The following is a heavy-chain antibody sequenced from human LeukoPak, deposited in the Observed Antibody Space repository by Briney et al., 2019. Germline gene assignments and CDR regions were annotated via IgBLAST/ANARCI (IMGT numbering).Heavy chain of an antibody. Sequence: SVTVSCKASGGTFSSYAISWVRQAPGQGLEWMGRIIPIFGTANYAQKFQGRVTIIADKSTSTAYMELSSLRSEDTAVYYCAYSGSYWAPPYWGQGGLVTVSS. CDR2: IIPIFGTA. J-gene: IGHJ4*02. V-gene: IGHV1-69*06. CDR1: GGTFSSYA. CDR3: AYSGSYWAPPY. D-gene: IGHD1-26*01.